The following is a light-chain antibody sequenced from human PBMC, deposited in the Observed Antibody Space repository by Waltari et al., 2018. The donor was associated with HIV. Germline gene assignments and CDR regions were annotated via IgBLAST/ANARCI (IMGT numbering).Light chain of an antibody. V-gene: IGLV2-14*03. CDR3: SSYARNSPWL. CDR1: ASDFGAYIF. J-gene: IGLJ2*01. CDR2: DVT. Sequence: QSVLTQPASVSGAPGHSIIISCTGTASDFGAYIFVSWFQQPPGKAPKLVIYDVTQRPSGISHRFSGSRSGTTASLTISGIQADDEADYYCSSYARNSPWLFGGGTKLTVL.